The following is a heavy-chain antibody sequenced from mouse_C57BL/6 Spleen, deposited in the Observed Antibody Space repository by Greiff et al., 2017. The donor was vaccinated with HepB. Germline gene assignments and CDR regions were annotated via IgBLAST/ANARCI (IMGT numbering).Heavy chain of an antibody. J-gene: IGHJ2*01. Sequence: VQLQQSGAELVKPGASVKISCKASGYAFSSYWMNWVKQRPGKGLEWIGQIYPGDGDTNYNGKFKGKATLTADKSSSTAYMQLSSLTSEDSAVYFCAREMDGSSYFDYWGQGTTLTVSS. CDR2: IYPGDGDT. D-gene: IGHD1-1*01. V-gene: IGHV1-80*01. CDR1: GYAFSSYW. CDR3: AREMDGSSYFDY.